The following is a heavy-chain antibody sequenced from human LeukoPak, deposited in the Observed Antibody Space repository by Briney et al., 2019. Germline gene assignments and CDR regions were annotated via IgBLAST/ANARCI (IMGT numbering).Heavy chain of an antibody. V-gene: IGHV3-23*05. D-gene: IGHD5-12*01. CDR1: GFTFSTYV. J-gene: IGHJ4*02. Sequence: GRSLRLSCTASGFTFSTYVMTWVRQAPGTGLEWVSAIGRSALNTNYTDSVKGRFTISRDNSINTLYLQMNSLRADDTAVYYCAMGYTDYDPPDYWGRGTLVTVSS. CDR3: AMGYTDYDPPDY. CDR2: IGRSALNT.